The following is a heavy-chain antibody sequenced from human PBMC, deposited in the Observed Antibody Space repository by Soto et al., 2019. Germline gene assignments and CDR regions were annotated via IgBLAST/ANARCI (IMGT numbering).Heavy chain of an antibody. CDR3: ARVAVVTRGIDY. D-gene: IGHD6-19*01. CDR1: VCTFSSSW. V-gene: IGHV3-74*01. J-gene: IGHJ4*01. Sequence: GSVRLSCVTSVCTFSSSWMHCVRQSPGKGLVWVSRVSEYGTDSNYAASVKGRFTISRDNSENNVYLQMNSLRVEDSAVYYCARVAVVTRGIDYWRQG. CDR2: VSEYGTDS.